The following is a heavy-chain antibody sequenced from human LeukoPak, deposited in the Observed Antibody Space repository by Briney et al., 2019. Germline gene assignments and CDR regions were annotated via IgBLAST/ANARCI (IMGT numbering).Heavy chain of an antibody. CDR3: AREIKHRWWVTPDAFDI. D-gene: IGHD2-15*01. CDR2: IKQDGSEK. CDR1: GFTFSNAW. V-gene: IGHV3-7*03. Sequence: QSGGSLRLSCAASGFTFSNAWMSWVRQAPGKGLEWVANIKQDGSEKYYVDSVKGRFTISRDNAKNSLYLQMNSLRAEDTAVYYCAREIKHRWWVTPDAFDIWGQGTMVTVSS. J-gene: IGHJ3*02.